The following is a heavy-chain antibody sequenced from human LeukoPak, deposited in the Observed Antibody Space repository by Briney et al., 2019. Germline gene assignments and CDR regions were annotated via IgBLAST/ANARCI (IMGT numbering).Heavy chain of an antibody. J-gene: IGHJ4*02. D-gene: IGHD3-22*01. CDR3: ARSFWYGSGYPNYFDY. V-gene: IGHV4-59*01. CDR2: IYYSGST. CDR1: GGSISSYY. Sequence: PSETLSLTCTVSGGSISSYYWSWIRQPPGKGLEWVGYIYYSGSTNYNPSLKSRVTISVDTSKNQFSLKLSSVTAADTAVYYCARSFWYGSGYPNYFDYWGQGTLVTVSS.